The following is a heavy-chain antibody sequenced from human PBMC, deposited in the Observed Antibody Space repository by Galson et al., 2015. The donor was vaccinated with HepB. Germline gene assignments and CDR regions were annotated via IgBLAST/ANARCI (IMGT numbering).Heavy chain of an antibody. Sequence: SLRLSCAAPGFTFSSYTMNWVRQAPGKGLEWVPSISGSGTYIHYAESVKGRFTISRDSAKNSLYLQMNSLRAEDTAVYYCAREAPLTGFLDYFDFWGRGTLVTVSP. CDR3: AREAPLTGFLDYFDF. CDR1: GFTFSSYT. V-gene: IGHV3-21*01. CDR2: ISGSGTYI. D-gene: IGHD7-27*01. J-gene: IGHJ4*02.